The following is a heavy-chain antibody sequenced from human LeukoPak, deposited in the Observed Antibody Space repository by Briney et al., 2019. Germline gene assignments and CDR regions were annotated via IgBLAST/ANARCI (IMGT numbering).Heavy chain of an antibody. V-gene: IGHV4-59*01. D-gene: IGHD3-22*01. Sequence: TSETLSLTCTVSGGSISSYYWSWIRQPPGKGLEWIGYIYYSGSTNYNPSLKSRVTMSVDTSKNQISLKLSSVTAADTAVYYCARSGRVYSSDSSAYYSAFDIWGQGTIYTVSS. CDR2: IYYSGST. CDR3: ARSGRVYSSDSSAYYSAFDI. J-gene: IGHJ3*02. CDR1: GGSISSYY.